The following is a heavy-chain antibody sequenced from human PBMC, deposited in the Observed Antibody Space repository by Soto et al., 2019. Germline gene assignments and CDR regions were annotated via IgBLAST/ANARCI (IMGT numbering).Heavy chain of an antibody. J-gene: IGHJ4*02. CDR2: ISHSGST. D-gene: IGHD3-22*01. Sequence: PSETLSLTCAVSGASISRSDWWSWVRQPPGKGLEWIGEISHSGSTDYRPSLRGRVTLLIDKSRNQFSLKLTSVTAADTAVYFCAIGYDPSGSPARYFDFWGQGALVTVSS. CDR1: GASISRSDW. V-gene: IGHV4-4*02. CDR3: AIGYDPSGSPARYFDF.